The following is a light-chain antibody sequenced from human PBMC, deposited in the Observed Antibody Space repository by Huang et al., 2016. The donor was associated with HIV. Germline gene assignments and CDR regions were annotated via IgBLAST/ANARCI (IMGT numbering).Light chain of an antibody. CDR3: QQSYSTPWT. J-gene: IGKJ1*01. Sequence: DIQMTQSPSSLSASVGDRVTITCRASQSISSYLNWDQQKPGKAPKLLIYAASSLQSGGPSRFSGSGSGTDFTLTISSLQPEDFATYYCQQSYSTPWTFGQGTKVEIK. V-gene: IGKV1-39*01. CDR1: QSISSY. CDR2: AAS.